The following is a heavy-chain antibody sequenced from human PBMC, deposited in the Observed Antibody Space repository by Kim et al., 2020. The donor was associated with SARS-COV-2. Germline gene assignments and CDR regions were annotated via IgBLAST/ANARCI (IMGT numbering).Heavy chain of an antibody. J-gene: IGHJ5*02. V-gene: IGHV4-4*02. CDR3: ARVGSSWSYNWFDP. Sequence: NPSLKSRVTISVDKSKNQFSLKLSSVTAADTAVYYCARVGSSWSYNWFDPWGQGTLVTVSS. D-gene: IGHD6-13*01.